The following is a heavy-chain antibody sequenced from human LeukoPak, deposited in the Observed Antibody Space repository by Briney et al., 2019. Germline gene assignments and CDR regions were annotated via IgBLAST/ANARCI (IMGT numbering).Heavy chain of an antibody. CDR2: ISAYNSNT. CDR1: GYTFTSYG. J-gene: IGHJ4*02. Sequence: ASVKVSCKASGYTFTSYGISWVRQAPGQGLEWMGWISAYNSNTNYAQKLQGRVTMTTDTSTSTAYMELRSLRSDDTAVYYCARGEDGTGDYRPTYFDSWGQGTLVTVSS. D-gene: IGHD4-17*01. CDR3: ARGEDGTGDYRPTYFDS. V-gene: IGHV1-18*01.